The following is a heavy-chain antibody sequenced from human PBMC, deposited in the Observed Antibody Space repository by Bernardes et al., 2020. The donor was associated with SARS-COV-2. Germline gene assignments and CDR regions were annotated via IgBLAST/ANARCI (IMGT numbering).Heavy chain of an antibody. CDR3: ARSVRSTGQRTFDF. V-gene: IGHV1-18*01. Sequence: ASVKVSCKTYGYTFSDYGISWVRQAPGQGLEWMGWIDSYVGNIKYAQKFEDRMTMTTDTSTTTGYMELRNLRSDDTAVYFCARSVRSTGQRTFDFWGQGTLVTVSS. J-gene: IGHJ4*02. D-gene: IGHD2-8*02. CDR1: GYTFSDYG. CDR2: IDSYVGNI.